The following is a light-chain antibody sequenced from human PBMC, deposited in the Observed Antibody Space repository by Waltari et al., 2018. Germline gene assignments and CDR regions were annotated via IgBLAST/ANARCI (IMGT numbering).Light chain of an antibody. Sequence: DIQMTQSPSTLSASVGDRVTITCRASQSISSWLAWYPQKPGKAPKLLIYKGSRLESEVPSRFSGSGAGTEFTLTISSLQPDDFATYYCQQYNSYSLTFGGGTKVEIK. CDR2: KGS. V-gene: IGKV1-5*03. CDR1: QSISSW. CDR3: QQYNSYSLT. J-gene: IGKJ4*01.